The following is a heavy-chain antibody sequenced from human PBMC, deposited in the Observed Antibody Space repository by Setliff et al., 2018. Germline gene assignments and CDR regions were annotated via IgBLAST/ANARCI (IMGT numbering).Heavy chain of an antibody. CDR2: IDTSSSYI. D-gene: IGHD1-1*01. Sequence: LRLSCAASGFTFSTYTMDWVRQAPGKGLEWVSSIDTSSSYIYYADSVKGRFTISRDNAENSLYLQMNSLRAEDTAVYYCARTGTYRYFDYWGQGALVTVSS. J-gene: IGHJ4*02. CDR3: ARTGTYRYFDY. CDR1: GFTFSTYT. V-gene: IGHV3-21*01.